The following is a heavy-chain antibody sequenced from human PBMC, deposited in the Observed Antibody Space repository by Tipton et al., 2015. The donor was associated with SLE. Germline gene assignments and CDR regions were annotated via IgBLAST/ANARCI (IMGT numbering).Heavy chain of an antibody. V-gene: IGHV3-7*05. D-gene: IGHD3-22*01. J-gene: IGHJ4*02. CDR2: IKQDGSEK. Sequence: SLRLSCAASGFTFSSYWMSWVRQAPGKGLEWVANIKQDGSEKYYVDSVKGRFTISRDNAKNSLYLQMNSLRAEDTAVYYCARGGLTGIYDSSGYLGYWGQGTLVTVSS. CDR1: GFTFSSYW. CDR3: ARGGLTGIYDSSGYLGY.